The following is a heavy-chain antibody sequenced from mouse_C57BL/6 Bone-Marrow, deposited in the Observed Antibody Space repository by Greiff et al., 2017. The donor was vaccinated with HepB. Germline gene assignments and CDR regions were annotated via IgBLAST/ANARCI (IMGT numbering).Heavy chain of an antibody. V-gene: IGHV1-82*01. D-gene: IGHD1-1*01. CDR2: IYPGDGDT. CDR3: ARPDYLSWFAY. J-gene: IGHJ3*01. CDR1: GYAFSSSW. Sequence: VQVVEFGPELVKPGASVKISCKASGYAFSSSWMNWVKQRPGKGLEWIGRIYPGDGDTNYNGKFKGKATLTADKSSSTAYMQLSSLTSEDSAVYFCARPDYLSWFAYWGQGTLVTVSA.